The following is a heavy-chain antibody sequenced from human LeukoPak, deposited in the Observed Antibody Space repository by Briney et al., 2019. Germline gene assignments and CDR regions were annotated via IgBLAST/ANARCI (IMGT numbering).Heavy chain of an antibody. J-gene: IGHJ4*02. D-gene: IGHD7-27*01. Sequence: PGGSLRLSCAASGFTFSSYELNWVRQAPGKGLEWVSYISSSGSTIKYADSVKGRFTISRDNAKNSLYLQMNSLRAEDTAVYYCARDLNWETYWGQGTLVSVSS. CDR1: GFTFSSYE. CDR2: ISSSGSTI. CDR3: ARDLNWETY. V-gene: IGHV3-48*03.